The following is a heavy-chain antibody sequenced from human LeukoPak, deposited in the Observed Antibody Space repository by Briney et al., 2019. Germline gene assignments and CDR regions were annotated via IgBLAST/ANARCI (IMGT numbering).Heavy chain of an antibody. V-gene: IGHV4-38-2*02. CDR2: IYHSGST. CDR3: ARESRITIFGVMAYYFDY. Sequence: SETLSLTCTVSGYSISSGYYWGWIRQPPGEGLEWIGSIYHSGSTYYNPSLKSRVTISVDTSKNQFSLKLSSVTAADTAVYYCARESRITIFGVMAYYFDYWGQGTLVTVSS. D-gene: IGHD3-3*01. CDR1: GYSISSGYY. J-gene: IGHJ4*02.